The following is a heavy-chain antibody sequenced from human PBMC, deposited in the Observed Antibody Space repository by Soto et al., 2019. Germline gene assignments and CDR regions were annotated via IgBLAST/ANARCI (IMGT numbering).Heavy chain of an antibody. CDR3: ARMASAGTLNWFDP. Sequence: ASVKVSCKASGYTFINFYISWVREAAGQGFEWLGWMNPGSGKTGYASKFQGRVAMTRDASTGTSHLELSSLTSDDTAVYYCARMASAGTLNWFDPWGQGTLVTVSS. J-gene: IGHJ5*02. CDR1: GYTFINFY. CDR2: MNPGSGKT. D-gene: IGHD6-13*01. V-gene: IGHV1-8*02.